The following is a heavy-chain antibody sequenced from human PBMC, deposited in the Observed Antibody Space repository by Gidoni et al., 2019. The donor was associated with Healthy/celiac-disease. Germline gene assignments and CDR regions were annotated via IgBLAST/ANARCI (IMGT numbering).Heavy chain of an antibody. CDR1: GWSFSGYY. Sequence: QVQLQQWGAGLFKPSETLSLTCAVYGWSFSGYYWSWIRQPPGKGLEWIGEINHSGSTNYNPSLKSRVTISVDTSKNQFSLKLSSVTAADTAVYYCARGRRGSGWYYYYYGMDVWGQGTTVTVSS. CDR3: ARGRRGSGWYYYYYGMDV. CDR2: INHSGST. V-gene: IGHV4-34*01. J-gene: IGHJ6*02. D-gene: IGHD6-19*01.